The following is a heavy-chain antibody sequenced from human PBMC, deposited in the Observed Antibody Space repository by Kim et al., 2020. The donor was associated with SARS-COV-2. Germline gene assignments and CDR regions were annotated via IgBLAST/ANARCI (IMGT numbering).Heavy chain of an antibody. CDR2: ISSSSSTI. CDR3: AREASYSSGWGKTYYFDY. Sequence: GGSLRLSCAASGFTFSSYSMNWVRQAPGKGLEWVSYISSSSSTIYYADSVKGRFTISRDNAKNSLYLQMNSLRDEDTAVYYCAREASYSSGWGKTYYFDYWGQGTLVTVSS. D-gene: IGHD6-19*01. CDR1: GFTFSSYS. V-gene: IGHV3-48*02. J-gene: IGHJ4*02.